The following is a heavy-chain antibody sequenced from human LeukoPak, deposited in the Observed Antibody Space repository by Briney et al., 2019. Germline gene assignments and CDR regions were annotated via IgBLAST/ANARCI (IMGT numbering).Heavy chain of an antibody. Sequence: SETLSLTCAVYGGSFSGYYWSWIRQPPGKGLEWIGEINHSGSTNYNPSLKSRVTISVDTSKNQFSLKLSSVTAADTAVYYCARHVRYCSSTSCSYYFDYWGQGTLVTVSS. V-gene: IGHV4-34*01. CDR3: ARHVRYCSSTSCSYYFDY. CDR2: INHSGST. J-gene: IGHJ4*02. CDR1: GGSFSGYY. D-gene: IGHD2-2*01.